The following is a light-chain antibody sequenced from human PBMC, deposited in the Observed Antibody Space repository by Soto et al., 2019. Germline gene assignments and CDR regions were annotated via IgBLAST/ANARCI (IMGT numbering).Light chain of an antibody. Sequence: VVMTQSPLSMAVTLGEPASVSCRSSQGLVDNDGYSYLSWFHQRPGQSPRRLIYRISNRDSGVPDRISGSGSGTDFTLKISRVEAEDVGVYYCMQGTHWPYTFGQGTLLEI. CDR2: RIS. CDR1: QGLVDNDGYSY. J-gene: IGKJ2*01. CDR3: MQGTHWPYT. V-gene: IGKV2-30*01.